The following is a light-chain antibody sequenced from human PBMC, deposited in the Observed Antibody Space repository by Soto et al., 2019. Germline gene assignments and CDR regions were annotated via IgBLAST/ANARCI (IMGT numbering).Light chain of an antibody. J-gene: IGKJ4*01. CDR2: AAS. CDR3: QQLNRYPLT. CDR1: QGISSY. V-gene: IGKV1-9*01. Sequence: DIQLTQSPSFLSAAVGDRVTITCRASQGISSYLAWYQQKPGKAPKLLIYAASTLQSGVPSRFSGSGSGTEFTHTISSRQPEDFATYYCQQLNRYPLTVGGGTTVDNK.